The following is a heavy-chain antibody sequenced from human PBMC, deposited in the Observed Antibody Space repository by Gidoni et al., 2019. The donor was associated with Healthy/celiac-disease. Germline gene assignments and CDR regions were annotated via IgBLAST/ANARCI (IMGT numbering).Heavy chain of an antibody. Sequence: DVQLVQSGAEVKTPGESLRISCKGSGYIFTTYWISWVRQMPGKGLEWMGRIDPSDYYTNYSPSFQGHVTISADKSISTAYLQWSSLKASDTAMYYCARNSGTTGTYYYYGMDVWGQGTTVTVSS. J-gene: IGHJ6*02. V-gene: IGHV5-10-1*01. CDR2: IDPSDYYT. CDR1: GYIFTTYW. D-gene: IGHD1-1*01. CDR3: ARNSGTTGTYYYYGMDV.